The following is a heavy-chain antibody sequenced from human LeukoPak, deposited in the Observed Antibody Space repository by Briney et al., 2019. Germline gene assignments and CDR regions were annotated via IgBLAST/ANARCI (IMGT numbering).Heavy chain of an antibody. D-gene: IGHD1-26*01. CDR3: ARDGIVGIPDYFDY. V-gene: IGHV3-30-3*01. CDR1: GFTFSSYW. CDR2: ISCDDSNK. Sequence: PGGSLRLSCAASGFTFSSYWMSWVRQAPGKGLEWVAVISCDDSNKYYADSVKGRFTISRDNSKNTLYLHMNSLRPEDTAVYYCARDGIVGIPDYFDYWGQGTLVTVSS. J-gene: IGHJ4*02.